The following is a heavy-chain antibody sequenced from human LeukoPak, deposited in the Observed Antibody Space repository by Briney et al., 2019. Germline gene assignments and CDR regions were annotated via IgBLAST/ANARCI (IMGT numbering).Heavy chain of an antibody. J-gene: IGHJ4*02. CDR2: IHSADSNT. D-gene: IGHD4-17*01. V-gene: IGHV5-51*01. CDR1: GYRFTNYW. Sequence: GESLKISCKDSGYRFTNYWIGWVRQMPGKGREWMGIIHSADSNTKYSPSFQGQVTISADKSISTAYLQWSGLKASDTAMYYCAGARHGDYRWDYWGQGTLVTVSS. CDR3: AGARHGDYRWDY.